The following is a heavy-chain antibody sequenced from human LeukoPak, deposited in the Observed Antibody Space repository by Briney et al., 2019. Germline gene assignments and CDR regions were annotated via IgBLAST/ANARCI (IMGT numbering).Heavy chain of an antibody. Sequence: GGSLRLSCAASGFTFSSYGMHWVRQAPGKGLEWVAVIRYDGSNKYYADSVKGRFTISRDNSKNTLYLQMNSLRAEDTAVYYCARTRIAVAVAGTLDYWGQGTLVTVSS. CDR1: GFTFSSYG. D-gene: IGHD6-19*01. CDR3: ARTRIAVAVAGTLDY. J-gene: IGHJ4*02. V-gene: IGHV3-33*01. CDR2: IRYDGSNK.